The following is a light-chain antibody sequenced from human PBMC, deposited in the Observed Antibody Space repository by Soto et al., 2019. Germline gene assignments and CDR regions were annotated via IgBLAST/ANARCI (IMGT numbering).Light chain of an antibody. V-gene: IGLV2-23*02. CDR1: SSDVGSYNL. J-gene: IGLJ1*01. Sequence: QSALTQPASVSGSPGQSITVSCSGSSSDVGSYNLVSWYQQHPGKAPKLMIYEVTKRPSGVSNRFSGSKSGNTASLTITGLQAEDEADYYCCSYTGSSPLYVFGSGTKLTV. CDR3: CSYTGSSPLYV. CDR2: EVT.